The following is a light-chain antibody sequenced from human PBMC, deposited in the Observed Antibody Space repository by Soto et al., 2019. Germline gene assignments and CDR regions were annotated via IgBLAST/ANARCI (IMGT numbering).Light chain of an antibody. Sequence: DIQMTQSPSTLSASVGDRVTITCRASQSISDWLAWYQQKPGTAPKLLISKASSLEGGVPPRFSGGGFGTEFTLNIRSLQPDDSAIYCCKHYNTYSKAFGPGIKVDIK. CDR3: KHYNTYSKA. J-gene: IGKJ3*01. CDR2: KAS. CDR1: QSISDW. V-gene: IGKV1-5*03.